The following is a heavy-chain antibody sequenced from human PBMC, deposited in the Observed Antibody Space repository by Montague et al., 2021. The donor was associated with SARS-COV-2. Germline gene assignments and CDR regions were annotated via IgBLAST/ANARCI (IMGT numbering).Heavy chain of an antibody. J-gene: IGHJ6*02. CDR3: AGERQGNYFLYYGLDV. V-gene: IGHV4-34*01. Sequence: SETLSLTCAVYGGSFSDYYWSWIRQPPGKGLEWMGEINHSGSTGYNPSLKSRVTISVDTSKNQFSLRLTSVTAADTAVYYCAGERQGNYFLYYGLDVWGQGTTVTVSS. D-gene: IGHD1-7*01. CDR1: GGSFSDYY. CDR2: INHSGST.